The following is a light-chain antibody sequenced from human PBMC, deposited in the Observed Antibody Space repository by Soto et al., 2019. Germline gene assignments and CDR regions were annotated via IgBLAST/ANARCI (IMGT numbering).Light chain of an antibody. CDR1: SSDVGGYTY. J-gene: IGLJ1*01. Sequence: QSALTQPRSVSGSPGQSVSISCTGTSSDVGGYTYVSWYQQHPGKAPKVMIYDVSKRPSGVPDRFSGSESGNTASLTISGLQSEDAADYYCCSYAGRYTYVFGTGTKVTVL. CDR2: DVS. CDR3: CSYAGRYTYV. V-gene: IGLV2-11*01.